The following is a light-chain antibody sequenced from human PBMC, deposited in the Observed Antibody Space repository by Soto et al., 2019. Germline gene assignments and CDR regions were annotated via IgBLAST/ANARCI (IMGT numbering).Light chain of an antibody. CDR3: SSYTSSSTLEPV. V-gene: IGLV2-14*01. CDR2: DVS. CDR1: SSDVGGYNY. J-gene: IGLJ1*01. Sequence: QSVLTQPASVSGSPGQSIIISCTGTSSDVGGYNYVSWYQQHPGKAPKLMIYDVSNRPSGVSNRFSGSKSGNTASLTISGLQAEDEADYYCSSYTSSSTLEPVFGTGTKVTVL.